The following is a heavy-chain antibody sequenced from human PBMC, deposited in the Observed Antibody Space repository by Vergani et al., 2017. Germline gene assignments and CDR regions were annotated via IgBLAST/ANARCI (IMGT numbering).Heavy chain of an antibody. CDR3: AKVLSMIEDWFDP. J-gene: IGHJ5*02. CDR2: ISGSGGST. D-gene: IGHD3-22*01. CDR1: GFTFSDYY. V-gene: IGHV3-23*04. Sequence: VQLVESGGGLVKPGGSLRLSCAASGFTFSDYYMSWVRQAPGKGLEWVSAISGSGGSTYYADSVKGRFTISRDNSKNTLYLQMNSLRAEDTAVYYCAKVLSMIEDWFDPWGQGTLVTVSS.